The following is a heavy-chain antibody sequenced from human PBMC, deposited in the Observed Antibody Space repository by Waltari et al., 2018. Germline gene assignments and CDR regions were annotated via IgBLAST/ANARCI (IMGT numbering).Heavy chain of an antibody. J-gene: IGHJ4*02. CDR2: IYTSGSN. V-gene: IGHV4-61*02. Sequence: QVQLQESGPGLVKPSQTLSLTCTVSGGSISSGSYYWSWIRQPAGKGLEWIGRIYTSGSNNYNPSLKSRVTISVDTSKNQFSLKLSSVTAADTAVYYCARLIIAVAGPRVSSDYWGQGTLVTVSS. D-gene: IGHD6-19*01. CDR1: GGSISSGSYY. CDR3: ARLIIAVAGPRVSSDY.